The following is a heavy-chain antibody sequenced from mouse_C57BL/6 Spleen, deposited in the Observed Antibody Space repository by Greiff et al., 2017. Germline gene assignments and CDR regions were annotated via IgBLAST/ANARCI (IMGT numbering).Heavy chain of an antibody. CDR3: ARWRYGYDWCAY. CDR1: GYTFTSYW. CDR2: IDPTDSET. V-gene: IGHV1-52*01. Sequence: QVQLQQPGAELVRPGSSVKLSCKASGYTFTSYWMHWVKQRPIQGLEWIGNIDPTDSETHYNQKFKDKATLTVDKSSSTAYMPLSSLTSEDSAVDYCARWRYGYDWCAYWGQGTLVTVSA. D-gene: IGHD2-2*01. J-gene: IGHJ3*01.